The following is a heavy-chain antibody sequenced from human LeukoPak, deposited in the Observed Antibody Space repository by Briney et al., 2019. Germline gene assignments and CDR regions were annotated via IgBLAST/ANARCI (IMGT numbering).Heavy chain of an antibody. D-gene: IGHD2-2*02. CDR2: IYHSGST. J-gene: IGHJ5*02. CDR3: ARNARYCSSTSCYTLNWFDP. CDR1: GGSISSSSYY. Sequence: PSETLSLTCTVSGGSISSSSYYWGWIRQPPGKGLEWIGYIYHSGSTYYNPSLKSRVTISVDRSKNQFSLKLSSVTAADTAVYYCARNARYCSSTSCYTLNWFDPWGQGTLVTVSS. V-gene: IGHV4-39*07.